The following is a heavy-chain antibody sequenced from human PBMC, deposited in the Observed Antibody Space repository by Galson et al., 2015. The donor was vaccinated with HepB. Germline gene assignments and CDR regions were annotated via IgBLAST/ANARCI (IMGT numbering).Heavy chain of an antibody. D-gene: IGHD7-27*01. Sequence: SLRLSCAASGFFFRTYAMSWVRQAPGKGLEWVSGISDSGTSTFYADSLRGRFTISRDNSKNTLFLQMNSLRVEDTAIYYCATSVRDWGSTFWCLSVWGRGTLITVSS. J-gene: IGHJ2*01. V-gene: IGHV3-23*01. CDR2: ISDSGTST. CDR3: ATSVRDWGSTFWCLSV. CDR1: GFFFRTYA.